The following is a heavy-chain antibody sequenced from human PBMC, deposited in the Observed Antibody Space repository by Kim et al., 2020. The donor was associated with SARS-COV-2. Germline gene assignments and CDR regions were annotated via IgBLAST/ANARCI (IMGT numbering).Heavy chain of an antibody. D-gene: IGHD6-13*01. CDR2: IYSGGSST. V-gene: IGHV3-23*03. J-gene: IGHJ4*02. CDR3: AKDRRAPNGYSSSWHFFDY. Sequence: GGSLRLSCAASGFTFSSYAMSWVRQAPGKGLEWVSVIYSGGSSTYYADSVKGRFTISRDNSKNTLYLQMNSLRAEDTAVYYCAKDRRAPNGYSSSWHFFDYWGQGTLVTVSS. CDR1: GFTFSSYA.